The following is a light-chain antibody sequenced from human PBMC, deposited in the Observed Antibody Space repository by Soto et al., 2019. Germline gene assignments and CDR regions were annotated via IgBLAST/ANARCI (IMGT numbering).Light chain of an antibody. CDR1: QGVDSD. CDR3: QQSYNSPQT. Sequence: IQMTQSPSSLSASVGDSVTITCRASQGVDSDLSWYQQRPGKAPKLLIYGASTLHSGVPSRFSGSGSGTDFTLTISSLQPEDFATYSCQQSYNSPQTFGRGTKVDIK. V-gene: IGKV1-39*01. CDR2: GAS. J-gene: IGKJ1*01.